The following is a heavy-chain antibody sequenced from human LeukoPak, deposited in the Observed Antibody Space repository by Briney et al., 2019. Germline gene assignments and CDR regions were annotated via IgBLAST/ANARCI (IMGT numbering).Heavy chain of an antibody. CDR1: GCTFTSYG. J-gene: IGHJ4*02. Sequence: ASVKVSCKASGCTFTSYGISWVRQAPGQGLEWMGWISAYNGNTNYAQKLQGRVTMTTDTSTSTAYMELRSLRSDDTAVYYCASGYCSSTSCYTGSTVNYDYWGQGTLVTVSS. CDR2: ISAYNGNT. V-gene: IGHV1-18*01. CDR3: ASGYCSSTSCYTGSTVNYDY. D-gene: IGHD2-2*02.